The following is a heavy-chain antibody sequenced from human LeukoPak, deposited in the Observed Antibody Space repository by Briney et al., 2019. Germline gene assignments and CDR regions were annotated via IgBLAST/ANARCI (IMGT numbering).Heavy chain of an antibody. CDR3: ARGRTLITIFGVVNPYYFDY. CDR1: GGSFSGYY. CDR2: INHSGST. V-gene: IGHV4-34*01. J-gene: IGHJ4*02. D-gene: IGHD3-3*01. Sequence: SETLSLTCAVYGGSFSGYYWSWIRQPPGKGLEWIGEINHSGSTNYNPSLKSRVTISVDTSKNQFSLKLSSVTAADTAVYYCARGRTLITIFGVVNPYYFDYWGQGTLVTVSS.